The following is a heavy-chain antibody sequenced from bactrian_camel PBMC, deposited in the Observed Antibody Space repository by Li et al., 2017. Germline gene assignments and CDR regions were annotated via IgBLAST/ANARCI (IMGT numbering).Heavy chain of an antibody. D-gene: IGHD2*01. J-gene: IGHJ4*01. CDR1: GFTTFDDSD. Sequence: HVQLVESGGGSVQAGGSLRLTCTASGFTTFDDSDVAWYRQAPGKGLEWVSTITSNGPTYYADSVKGRFTISRDNAKNMVYLQMNSLKPEDTAVYYCVTTYDGSAGQGTQVTVS. V-gene: IGHV3S63*01. CDR2: ITSNGPT.